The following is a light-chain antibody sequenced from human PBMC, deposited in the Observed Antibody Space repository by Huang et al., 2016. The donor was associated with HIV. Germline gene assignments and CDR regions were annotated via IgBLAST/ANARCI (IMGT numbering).Light chain of an antibody. CDR3: QQRNSWPPIFT. CDR1: QSVSNY. Sequence: EFVLTQSPATLSLSPGERATLSCRASQSVSNYLAWYQQKPGQAPRSLIFDASNRAAGIPARVSGSGSGTDFTLTISSLAPEDFAVYYCQQRNSWPPIFTFGPGTKVDIK. V-gene: IGKV3-11*01. J-gene: IGKJ3*01. CDR2: DAS.